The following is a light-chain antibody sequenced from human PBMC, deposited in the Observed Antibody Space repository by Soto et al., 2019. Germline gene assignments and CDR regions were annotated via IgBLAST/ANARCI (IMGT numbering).Light chain of an antibody. Sequence: EIVLTQSPGTLSLSPGERATLSCRASQSVSSTYLAWYQQKPGQAPRLLIYGASNRATDIPDRFSGSGGGKDFPLTFTILEPQAFPVYSCHHYGTSYTFAQGPK. CDR2: GAS. CDR1: QSVSSTY. CDR3: HHYGTSYT. J-gene: IGKJ2*01. V-gene: IGKV3-20*01.